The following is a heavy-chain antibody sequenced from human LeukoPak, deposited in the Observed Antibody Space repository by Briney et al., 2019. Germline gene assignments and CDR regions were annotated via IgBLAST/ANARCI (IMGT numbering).Heavy chain of an antibody. D-gene: IGHD3-3*01. J-gene: IGHJ6*04. Sequence: PGGFLRLSCAASGFTFSSYSMNWVRQAPGKGLEWVSYISSSSSTIYYADSVKGRFTISRDNAKNSLYLQMNSLGAEDTAVYYCARDYDFTADVWGKGTTVTVSS. CDR2: ISSSSSTI. CDR3: ARDYDFTADV. CDR1: GFTFSSYS. V-gene: IGHV3-48*04.